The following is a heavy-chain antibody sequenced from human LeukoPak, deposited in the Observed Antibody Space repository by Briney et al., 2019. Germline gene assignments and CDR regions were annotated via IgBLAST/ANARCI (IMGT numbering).Heavy chain of an antibody. CDR2: IEKDGSDK. CDR3: ARSLWPEDY. V-gene: IGHV3-7*01. D-gene: IGHD2-21*01. Sequence: PGGSLRLSCAASGFTFSSYGMHWVRQAPGKGLEWVANIEKDGSDKYYVDSVKGRFTISRDNAKNSLYLQMNSLRAEDSAVYYCARSLWPEDYWGQGTLVTVSS. CDR1: GFTFSSYG. J-gene: IGHJ4*02.